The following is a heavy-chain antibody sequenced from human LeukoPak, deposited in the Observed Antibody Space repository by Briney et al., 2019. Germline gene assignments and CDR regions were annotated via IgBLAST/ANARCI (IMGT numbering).Heavy chain of an antibody. CDR2: IKQDGSEK. CDR3: ARDQVSAWDENWFDP. CDR1: GFTFSSYW. J-gene: IGHJ5*02. Sequence: GGSLRLSCAASGFTFSSYWMSWVRQAPGKGLEWVANIKQDGSEKYYVDPVKGRFTISRDNAKNSLYLQMNSLRAEDTAVYYCARDQVSAWDENWFDPWGQGTLVTVSS. D-gene: IGHD1-14*01. V-gene: IGHV3-7*01.